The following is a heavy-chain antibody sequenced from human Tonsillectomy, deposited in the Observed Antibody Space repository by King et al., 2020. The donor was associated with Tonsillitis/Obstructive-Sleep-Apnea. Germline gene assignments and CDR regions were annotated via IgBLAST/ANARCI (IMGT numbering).Heavy chain of an antibody. CDR2: INHSGST. V-gene: IGHV4-34*01. D-gene: IGHD2-2*01. Sequence: VQLQQWGAGLLKPSETLSLTCAVYGGSFSGYYWSWIRQPPGEGLEWIGEINHSGSTNYNPSLKSRVTISVDTSKNQFSLKLSSVTAADTAVYYCARDEGYCSSTGCYSNWFDPWGQGNLVTVSS. CDR1: GGSFSGYY. J-gene: IGHJ5*02. CDR3: ARDEGYCSSTGCYSNWFDP.